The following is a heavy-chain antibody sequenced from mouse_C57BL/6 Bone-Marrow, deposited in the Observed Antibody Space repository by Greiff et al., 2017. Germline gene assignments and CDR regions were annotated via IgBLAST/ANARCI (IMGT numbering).Heavy chain of an antibody. CDR2: IDPSDSYT. CDR3: ANLLAY. Sequence: VQLQQPGAELVMPGASVKLSCKASGYTFTSYWMHWVKQRPGQGLEWIGEIDPSDSYTNYNQKFKGKSTLTVAKSSSTAYMQLSSLTSEDSAVYYCANLLAYWGQGTLVTVSA. V-gene: IGHV1-69*01. CDR1: GYTFTSYW. J-gene: IGHJ3*01.